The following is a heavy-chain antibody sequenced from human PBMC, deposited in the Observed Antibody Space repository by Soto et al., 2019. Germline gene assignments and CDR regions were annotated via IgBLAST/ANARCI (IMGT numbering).Heavy chain of an antibody. CDR2: VSPPFRTS. CDR1: GVSFNNNG. V-gene: IGHV1-69*01. Sequence: QVQLVQSGAEVKKPGSSVKVSCKTSGVSFNNNGIGWVRQAPGHGLEGMGGVSPPFRTSNYARKFQGRISFTADAFTGTVNMELSGLTSEDTAQYYCARVLYYGSGSYSPYGVDVWGQGTTVTVSS. J-gene: IGHJ6*02. D-gene: IGHD3-10*01. CDR3: ARVLYYGSGSYSPYGVDV.